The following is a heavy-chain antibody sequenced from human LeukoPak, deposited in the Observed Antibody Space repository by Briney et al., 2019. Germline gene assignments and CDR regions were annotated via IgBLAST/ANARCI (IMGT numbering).Heavy chain of an antibody. CDR2: ISSSSSYI. Sequence: GGSLRLSCAASGFTFSRYSMNWVRQAPGKGLEWVSSISSSSSYIYYADSVKGRFTISRDNAKDSLYLQMNSLRAEDTAVYYCARDPPNYYDSSGYYTYWYFDLWGRGTLVTVSS. D-gene: IGHD3-22*01. CDR3: ARDPPNYYDSSGYYTYWYFDL. J-gene: IGHJ2*01. V-gene: IGHV3-21*01. CDR1: GFTFSRYS.